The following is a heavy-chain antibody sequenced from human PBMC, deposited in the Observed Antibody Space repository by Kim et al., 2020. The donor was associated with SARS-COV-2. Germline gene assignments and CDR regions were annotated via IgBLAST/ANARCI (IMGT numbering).Heavy chain of an antibody. V-gene: IGHV6-1*01. CDR2: TYYRSKWYN. CDR1: GDSVSSNSAA. D-gene: IGHD6-19*01. CDR3: AREQDSGWYGYNYYGMDV. Sequence: SQTLSLTCAISGDSVSSNSAAWNWIRQSPSRGLEWLGRTYYRSKWYNDYAVSVKSLITLNPDTSKNQFSLQLNSVTPEDTAVYYCAREQDSGWYGYNYYGMDVWGQGTTVIVSS. J-gene: IGHJ6*02.